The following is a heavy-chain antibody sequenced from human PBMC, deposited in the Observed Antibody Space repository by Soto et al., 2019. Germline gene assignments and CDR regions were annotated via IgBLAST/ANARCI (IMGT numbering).Heavy chain of an antibody. CDR3: ARGSGAYDFWSGYRYYYGMDV. CDR2: IYYSGST. V-gene: IGHV4-30-4*01. D-gene: IGHD3-3*01. Sequence: SETLSLTCTVSDGSISSGDYYWSWIRQPPGKGLEWIGYIYYSGSTYYNPSLKSRVTISVDTSKNQFSLKLSSVTAADTAVYYCARGSGAYDFWSGYRYYYGMDVWGQGTTVTVSS. J-gene: IGHJ6*02. CDR1: DGSISSGDYY.